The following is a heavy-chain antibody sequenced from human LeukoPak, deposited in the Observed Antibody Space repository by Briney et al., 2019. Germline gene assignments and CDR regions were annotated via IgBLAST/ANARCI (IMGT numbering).Heavy chain of an antibody. V-gene: IGHV3-23*01. D-gene: IGHD3-10*01. CDR1: GFTFSSYA. J-gene: IGHJ4*02. CDR3: ARPPGSGSYYSRYFDY. Sequence: PGGSLRLSCAASGFTFSSYAMSWVRQAPGKGLEWVSAISGSGGSTYYVDSVKGRFTISRDNSKNTLYLQMNSLRAEDTAVYYCARPPGSGSYYSRYFDYWGQGTLVTVSS. CDR2: ISGSGGST.